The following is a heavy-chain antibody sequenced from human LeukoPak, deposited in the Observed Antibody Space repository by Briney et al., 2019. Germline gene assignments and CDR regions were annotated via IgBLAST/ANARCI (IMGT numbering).Heavy chain of an antibody. V-gene: IGHV3-21*01. CDR2: ISSSGAYI. CDR1: GFTFSSYS. J-gene: IGHJ4*02. CDR3: AREPTTVSPPG. D-gene: IGHD4-11*01. Sequence: GGSLRLFCAASGFTFSSYSMNWVRQAPGKGLECVSSISSSGAYIFYADSVKGRFTISRDKAKNSLYLQMNSLRAEDTAVYYCAREPTTVSPPGWGQGTLVTVSS.